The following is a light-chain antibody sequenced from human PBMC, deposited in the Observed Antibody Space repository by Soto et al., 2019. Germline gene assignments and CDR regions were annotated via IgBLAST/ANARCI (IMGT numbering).Light chain of an antibody. J-gene: IGKJ5*01. CDR2: DAS. Sequence: EIVLTQSPATLSLSPGERATLSCRASQSVSSYLAWYQQKTGQAPSLLIYDASNRATGIPARFSGSGSGTDFTLTISSLELEDFAVYYCQQRSNWITFGQGTRLEIK. V-gene: IGKV3-11*01. CDR1: QSVSSY. CDR3: QQRSNWIT.